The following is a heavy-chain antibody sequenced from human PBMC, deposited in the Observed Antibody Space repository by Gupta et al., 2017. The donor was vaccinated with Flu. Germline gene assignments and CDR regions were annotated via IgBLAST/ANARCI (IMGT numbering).Heavy chain of an antibody. V-gene: IGHV3-30*18. CDR2: ISSDGGAK. Sequence: QVQLVESGGGVVQPGRSLRLFCVASGFVFSTYYMQWVRQAPGKGLEWVAVISSDGGAKYYADSMKGRFTISRDNSKKTLYLQMSSLRPEDAAVYYCAKDSDGAISVSVAGSYLDYWGQGTQVIVSS. J-gene: IGHJ4*02. D-gene: IGHD6-19*01. CDR3: AKDSDGAISVSVAGSYLDY. CDR1: GFVFSTYY.